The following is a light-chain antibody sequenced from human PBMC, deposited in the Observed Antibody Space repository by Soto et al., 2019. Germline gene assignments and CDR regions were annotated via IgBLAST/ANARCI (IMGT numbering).Light chain of an antibody. V-gene: IGLV2-8*01. CDR1: SSDVGAFNY. CDR2: EVN. CDR3: SSFVDGTSYV. Sequence: QSVLTQPPSVSGSPGQSVTISCTGTSSDVGAFNYVSWYQHHPGKVPKFLIYEVNNRPSGVPDRFSGSKSGNTASLTVSGLQPEDEAEYFCSSFVDGTSYVFGTGTKVTVL. J-gene: IGLJ1*01.